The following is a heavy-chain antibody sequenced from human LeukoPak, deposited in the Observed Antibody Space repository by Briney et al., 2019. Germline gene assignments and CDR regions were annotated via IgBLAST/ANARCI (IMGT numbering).Heavy chain of an antibody. D-gene: IGHD6-19*01. CDR2: IIPILGIA. CDR1: GGTFSSYA. CDR3: ARSKHWLVTDY. J-gene: IGHJ4*02. Sequence: SVKVSCKASGGTFSSYAISWVRQAPGQGLGWMGRIIPILGIANYAQKFQGRVTITADKSTSTAYMELSSLRSEDTAVYYCARSKHWLVTDYWGQGTLVTVSS. V-gene: IGHV1-69*04.